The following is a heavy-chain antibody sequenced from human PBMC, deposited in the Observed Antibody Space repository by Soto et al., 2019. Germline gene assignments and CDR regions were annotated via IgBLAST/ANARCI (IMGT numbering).Heavy chain of an antibody. V-gene: IGHV1-2*04. CDR1: GYTFTGYY. CDR2: INPNSGGT. J-gene: IGHJ6*02. D-gene: IGHD3-10*01. CDR3: ATIRNVLLWFGELAV. Sequence: ASVKVSCKASGYTFTGYYVHWVRQAPGQGLEWMGWINPNSGGTNYAQKFQGWVTMTRDTSISTAYMELSRLRSDDTAVYYCATIRNVLLWFGELAVWGQGTTVTVSS.